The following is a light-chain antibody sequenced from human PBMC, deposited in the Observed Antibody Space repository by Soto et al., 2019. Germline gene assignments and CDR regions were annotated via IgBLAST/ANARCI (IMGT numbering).Light chain of an antibody. CDR2: RNN. Sequence: QSVLTQPPSASGTPGQMVTISCSGSSSNIGSNYVYWYQQLPGTAPKLLIYRNNQRPSGVPDRFSGSKSGTSASLAISGLRSEDEADYYCAAWDDSLSALVFGGGTKVTVL. CDR3: AAWDDSLSALV. CDR1: SSNIGSNY. V-gene: IGLV1-47*01. J-gene: IGLJ2*01.